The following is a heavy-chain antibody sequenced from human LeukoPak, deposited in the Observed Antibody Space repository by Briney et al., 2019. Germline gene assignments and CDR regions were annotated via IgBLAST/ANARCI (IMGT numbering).Heavy chain of an antibody. CDR3: AKFEGYSSSWYDSGFDP. J-gene: IGHJ5*02. CDR2: ISGSGGST. V-gene: IGHV3-23*01. D-gene: IGHD6-13*01. Sequence: PGGSLRLSCAASGVTFSSYAMSWVRQAPGKGLEWVSAISGSGGSTYYADSVKGRFTISRDNSKNTLYLQMNSLRAEDTAVYYCAKFEGYSSSWYDSGFDPWGQGTLVTVSS. CDR1: GVTFSSYA.